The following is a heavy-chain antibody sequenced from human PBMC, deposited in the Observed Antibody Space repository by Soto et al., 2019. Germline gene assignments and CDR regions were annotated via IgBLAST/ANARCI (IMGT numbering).Heavy chain of an antibody. V-gene: IGHV3-23*01. J-gene: IGHJ4*02. CDR3: ARDGWAD. CDR2: ITGSGDNT. D-gene: IGHD1-26*01. Sequence: EVQMLESGGALIQPGGSLRLSCVASGFTFSSDAVSWVRQAPGKGLEWVSAITGSGDNTYYADSVEGRFTISRDNSKDTVYLQMNSLRAEDTAVYYCARDGWADWGQGTLVTVSS. CDR1: GFTFSSDA.